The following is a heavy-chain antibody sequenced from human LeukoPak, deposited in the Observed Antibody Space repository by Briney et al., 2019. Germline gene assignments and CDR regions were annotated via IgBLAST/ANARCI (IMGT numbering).Heavy chain of an antibody. D-gene: IGHD3-10*01. V-gene: IGHV3-33*01. J-gene: IGHJ6*02. CDR3: ARDSGVYGMDV. CDR1: GFTFSSYG. Sequence: GGSLRLSCAASGFTFSSYGMHWVRQAPGKGLEWVAVIWYDGSNKYYADSVKGRFTISRDNSKNTLYLQMNSLRAEDTAVYYCARDSGVYGMDVWGQGTTVTVSS. CDR2: IWYDGSNK.